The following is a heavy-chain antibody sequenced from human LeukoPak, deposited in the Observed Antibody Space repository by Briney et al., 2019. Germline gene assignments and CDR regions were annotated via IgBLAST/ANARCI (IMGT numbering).Heavy chain of an antibody. J-gene: IGHJ3*02. D-gene: IGHD2-2*01. V-gene: IGHV3-9*01. CDR3: AKVGIYCSSTSCDSLGAFDI. Sequence: GRSLRLSCAASGFAFDDYAMHWVRQAPGKGLEWVSGISWNSGSIGYADSVKGRFTISRDNAKNSLYLQMNSLRAEDTALYYCAKVGIYCSSTSCDSLGAFDIWGQGTMVTVSS. CDR2: ISWNSGSI. CDR1: GFAFDDYA.